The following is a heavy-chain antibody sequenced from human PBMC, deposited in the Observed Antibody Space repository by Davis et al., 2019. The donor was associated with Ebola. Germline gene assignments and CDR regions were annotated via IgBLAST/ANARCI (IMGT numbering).Heavy chain of an antibody. V-gene: IGHV4-61*01. Sequence: PSETLSLTCTVSGGSVSSGSYYWSWIRQPPGKGLEWIGYIYYSGSTNYNPSLKSRVTISVDTSKNQFSLKLSSVTAADTAVYYCARIPDYGGNSIDYWGQGTLVTVSS. CDR3: ARIPDYGGNSIDY. D-gene: IGHD4-23*01. J-gene: IGHJ4*02. CDR2: IYYSGST. CDR1: GGSVSSGSYY.